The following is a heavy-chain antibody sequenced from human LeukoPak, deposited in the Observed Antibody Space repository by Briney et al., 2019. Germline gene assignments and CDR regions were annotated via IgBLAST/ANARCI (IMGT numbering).Heavy chain of an antibody. D-gene: IGHD3-3*01. Sequence: SETLSLTCSVSGDSTIYNYWSWIRQHAGKGLEWIGRIFSDGKINYSPSLESRVTMSADNAKNQFSLRLSSVTAADTAVYYCARGPGVFGRIWYMDVWGQGTTVSASS. V-gene: IGHV4-4*07. J-gene: IGHJ6*03. CDR1: GDSTIYNY. CDR3: ARGPGVFGRIWYMDV. CDR2: IFSDGKI.